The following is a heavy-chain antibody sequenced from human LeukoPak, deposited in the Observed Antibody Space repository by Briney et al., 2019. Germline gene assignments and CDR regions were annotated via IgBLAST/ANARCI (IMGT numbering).Heavy chain of an antibody. CDR2: ISPYNGNK. Sequence: ASVKVSCKASGTTYGISWGRQAPGQGLEWMGWISPYNGNKKYVQKFRGRVTMTTDTSTSTAYMELRSLRSDDTALYYCTRGGYCSNTGCFAFDVWGQGTMVTVSS. D-gene: IGHD2-2*01. J-gene: IGHJ3*01. V-gene: IGHV1-18*04. CDR3: TRGGYCSNTGCFAFDV. CDR1: GTTYG.